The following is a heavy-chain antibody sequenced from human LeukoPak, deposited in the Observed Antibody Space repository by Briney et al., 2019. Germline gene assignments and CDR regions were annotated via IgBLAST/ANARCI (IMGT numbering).Heavy chain of an antibody. CDR3: AKDKTHYYDSGGHYPKFDY. V-gene: IGHV3-23*01. CDR1: GFTFSSYA. J-gene: IGHJ4*02. D-gene: IGHD3-22*01. CDR2: ISGSGGRT. Sequence: GGSLRLSCAASGFTFSSYAMSWVRQAPGKGLEWVSGISGSGGRTYYADSVKGRFTVSIDNSKNTLYMQMNSLRAEDTAVYYCAKDKTHYYDSGGHYPKFDYWGQGTLVSVSS.